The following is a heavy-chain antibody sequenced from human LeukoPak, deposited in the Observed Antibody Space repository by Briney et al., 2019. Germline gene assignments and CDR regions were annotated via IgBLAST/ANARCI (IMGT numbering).Heavy chain of an antibody. V-gene: IGHV4-59*12. D-gene: IGHD3-9*01. CDR3: AMISGRDNTGYHEFDF. Sequence: SEILSLTYTVSGRSISGYYWSWIGQPPGKGLEWIGYIYYRGSSTYNPALKSRLSISVDTAKKQISLRLRSLTAANTAMYYCAMISGRDNTGYHEFDFWGQGTLVTVSS. J-gene: IGHJ4*02. CDR1: GRSISGYY. CDR2: IYYRGSS.